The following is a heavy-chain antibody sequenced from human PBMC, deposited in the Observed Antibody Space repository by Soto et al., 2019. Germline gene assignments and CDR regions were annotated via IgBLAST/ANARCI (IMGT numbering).Heavy chain of an antibody. CDR2: ISSSSSYI. CDR1: GFTFSSYS. D-gene: IGHD2-8*01. J-gene: IGHJ4*02. Sequence: GGSLRLSCAASGFTFSSYSMNWVRQAPGKGLEWVSSISSSSSYIYYADSVKGRFTISRDNAKNSLYLQMNSLRAEDTAVYYCARDPIVVVPASRYCTNGVCPPDFGYWGQGTLVTVSS. CDR3: ARDPIVVVPASRYCTNGVCPPDFGY. V-gene: IGHV3-21*01.